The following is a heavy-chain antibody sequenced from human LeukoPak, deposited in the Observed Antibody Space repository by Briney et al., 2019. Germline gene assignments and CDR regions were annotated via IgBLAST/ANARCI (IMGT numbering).Heavy chain of an antibody. V-gene: IGHV3-30-3*01. CDR2: ISYDGSNK. CDR3: ARDLGITIVGVTYYMDV. J-gene: IGHJ6*03. D-gene: IGHD1-26*01. CDR1: GFTFSSYA. Sequence: GGSLRLSCAASGFTFSSYAMHWVRQAPGKGLGWVAVISYDGSNKYYADSVKGRFTISRDNSKNTLYLQMNSLRAEDTAVYYCARDLGITIVGVTYYMDVWGRGTTVTVSS.